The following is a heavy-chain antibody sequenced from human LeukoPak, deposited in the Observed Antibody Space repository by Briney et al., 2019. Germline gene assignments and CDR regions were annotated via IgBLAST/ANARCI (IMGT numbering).Heavy chain of an antibody. CDR1: GFTVSSKY. J-gene: IGHJ4*02. D-gene: IGHD1-1*01. CDR2: IYTGETT. CDR3: ARAFHWKDGY. V-gene: IGHV3-66*01. Sequence: GGSLRLSCAASGFTVSSKYMSWVRQAPGKGLEWVSVIYTGETTYYADSVKGRLTISRDNAKNSLYLQMNSLRDEDTAVYYCARAFHWKDGYWGQGTLVTVSS.